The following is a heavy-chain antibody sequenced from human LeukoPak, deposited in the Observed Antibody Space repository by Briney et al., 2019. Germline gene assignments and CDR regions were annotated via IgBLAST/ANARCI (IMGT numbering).Heavy chain of an antibody. CDR1: GYTFSSSG. J-gene: IGHJ4*02. D-gene: IGHD3-10*01. CDR3: ARDWYYGSGSYSGDY. Sequence: GASVKVSCKASGYTFSSSGMYWVRQAPGQGLEWMGWINAANGNTEYSQRFQGRVTITRDTSASTVYMELSSLRSEDTALYYCARDWYYGSGSYSGDYWGQGTLVAVSS. V-gene: IGHV1-3*01. CDR2: INAANGNT.